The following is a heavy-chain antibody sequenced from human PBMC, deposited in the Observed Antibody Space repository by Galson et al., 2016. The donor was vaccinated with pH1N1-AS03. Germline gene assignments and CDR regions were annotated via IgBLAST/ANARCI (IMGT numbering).Heavy chain of an antibody. CDR2: IIPVFDTV. Sequence: SMKVSCKAHGSTFITYAISWVRQAPGQGLEWMGRIIPVFDTVDYAQKFQGRVTITADRSTSTVSMELSTLRSEDTAFYFCARDRDRYGSGTSFDYWGQGTLVTVSS. D-gene: IGHD3-10*01. CDR3: ARDRDRYGSGTSFDY. CDR1: GSTFITYA. V-gene: IGHV1-69*06. J-gene: IGHJ4*02.